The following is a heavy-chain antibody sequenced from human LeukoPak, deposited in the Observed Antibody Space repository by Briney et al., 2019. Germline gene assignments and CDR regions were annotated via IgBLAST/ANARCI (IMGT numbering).Heavy chain of an antibody. CDR3: ARRGYYYDSSGYYYFDY. Sequence: SETLSLTCTVSGGSISNYYWSWIRQPPGKGLEWIGSIYYSGSTNYNPSLKSRVTISVDTSKNQFSLKLSSVTGADTAVYYCARRGYYYDSSGYYYFDYWGQGTLVTVSS. J-gene: IGHJ4*02. V-gene: IGHV4-59*01. CDR2: IYYSGST. D-gene: IGHD3-22*01. CDR1: GGSISNYY.